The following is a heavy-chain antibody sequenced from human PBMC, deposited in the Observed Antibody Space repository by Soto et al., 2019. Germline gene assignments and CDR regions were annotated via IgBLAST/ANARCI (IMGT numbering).Heavy chain of an antibody. J-gene: IGHJ4*02. CDR3: ARGRGPWGLRSAYPIFDY. Sequence: SETLSLTCAVYGGSFSGYYWSWIRQPPGKGLEWIGEINHSGSTNYNPSLKSRVTISVDTSKNQVYLKLSFVTAADTAVYYCARGRGPWGLRSAYPIFDYWGQGTLVTVSS. CDR2: INHSGST. D-gene: IGHD1-26*01. CDR1: GGSFSGYY. V-gene: IGHV4-34*01.